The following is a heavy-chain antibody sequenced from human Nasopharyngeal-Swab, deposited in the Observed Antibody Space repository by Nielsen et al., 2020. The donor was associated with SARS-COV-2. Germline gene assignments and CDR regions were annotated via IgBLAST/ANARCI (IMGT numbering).Heavy chain of an antibody. D-gene: IGHD2-8*02. V-gene: IGHV3-23*03. CDR3: AKDGTLLGYYYYGMDV. Sequence: GGSLRLSCAASGFTFSSYAMSWVRQAPGKGLEWVSVIYSGGSSTYYADSVKGRFTISRDNSKNTLYVQMNSLRAEDAAVYYCAKDGTLLGYYYYGMDVWGQGTTVTVSS. CDR1: GFTFSSYA. CDR2: IYSGGSST. J-gene: IGHJ6*02.